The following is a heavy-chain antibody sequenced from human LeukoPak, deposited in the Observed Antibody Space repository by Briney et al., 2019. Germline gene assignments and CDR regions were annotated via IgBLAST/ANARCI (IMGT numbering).Heavy chain of an antibody. V-gene: IGHV1-2*02. Sequence: ASVKVSCRASGYTFTGYYMHWVRQAPGQGLEWMGWINPNSGGTNYAQKFQGRVTMTRDTSISTAYMELSRLRSDDTAVYYCARDDFGDYVPFDYWGQRTLVTVSS. CDR3: ARDDFGDYVPFDY. CDR1: GYTFTGYY. J-gene: IGHJ4*02. CDR2: INPNSGGT. D-gene: IGHD4-17*01.